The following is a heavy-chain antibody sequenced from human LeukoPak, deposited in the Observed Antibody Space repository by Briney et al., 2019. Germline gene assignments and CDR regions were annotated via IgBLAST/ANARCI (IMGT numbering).Heavy chain of an antibody. CDR2: ISPDSNYK. D-gene: IGHD5-12*01. V-gene: IGHV3-21*01. J-gene: IGHJ4*02. Sequence: GESLRLSCAASGFTFSTYSMNWLRLAPGKGLEWVSPISPDSNYKYYVDSVKGRFTISRDNAKSSLYLQMNSLRAEDTAVYYCVRGGYRGFDYEYWGQGTLVTVSS. CDR1: GFTFSTYS. CDR3: VRGGYRGFDYEY.